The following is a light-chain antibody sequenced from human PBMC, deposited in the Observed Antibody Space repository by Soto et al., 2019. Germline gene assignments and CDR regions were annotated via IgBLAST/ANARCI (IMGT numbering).Light chain of an antibody. CDR3: SLYAGTNSVV. Sequence: QSALTQPPSASGSPGQSVAISCTGTNSDIGAYKFVSWYQQHPGKAPKLIIYEVSIRPSGVPDRFSGSKSGNTASLTVSGLLAEDEADYYCSLYAGTNSVVFGGGTKLNVL. J-gene: IGLJ2*01. CDR2: EVS. V-gene: IGLV2-8*01. CDR1: NSDIGAYKF.